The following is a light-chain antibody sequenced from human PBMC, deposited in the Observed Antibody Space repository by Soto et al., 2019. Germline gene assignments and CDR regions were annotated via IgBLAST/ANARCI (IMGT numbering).Light chain of an antibody. V-gene: IGKV3-15*01. CDR2: GAF. CDR1: QSVSSN. J-gene: IGKJ1*01. Sequence: EIVLTQSPGTLSLSPGERPTFSCRASQSVSSNYLAWYQQKPGQAPXLXXYGAFKRATGIPARFSGSGSGTEFTLPISSLQSEDFAVYYCQQYNNWPPWTFGQGTKVDNK. CDR3: QQYNNWPPWT.